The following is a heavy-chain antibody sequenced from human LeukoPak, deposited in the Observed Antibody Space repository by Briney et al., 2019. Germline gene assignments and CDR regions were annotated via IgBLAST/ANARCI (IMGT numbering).Heavy chain of an antibody. J-gene: IGHJ4*02. CDR2: ISGDTTAT. Sequence: GGSLRLSCAASGFTFSSAMTWVRQAPGKGLEWVSTISGDTTATWYADSVKGRFTISRDDSKNTLYLQMNSLRGEDTAVYYCAKKGSGLTRTTVGLDYWGQGTLVTVSS. CDR1: GFTFSSA. V-gene: IGHV3-23*01. CDR3: AKKGSGLTRTTVGLDY. D-gene: IGHD1-20*01.